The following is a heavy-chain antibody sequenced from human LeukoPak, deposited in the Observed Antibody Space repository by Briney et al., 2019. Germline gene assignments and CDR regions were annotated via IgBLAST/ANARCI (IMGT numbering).Heavy chain of an antibody. J-gene: IGHJ5*01. D-gene: IGHD3-16*01. CDR1: GFTFNNYA. CDR2: VRSKTYGGTT. V-gene: IGHV3-49*04. Sequence: PGGSLRLSCATSGFTFNNYAMSWVRQAPGRGLEWVGFVRSKTYGGTTEYAASVKGRFTISRDDYKSLAYLQTNSLKPEDTAIYYCTRVGGRGCDSWGQGTLVSVSS. CDR3: TRVGGRGCDS.